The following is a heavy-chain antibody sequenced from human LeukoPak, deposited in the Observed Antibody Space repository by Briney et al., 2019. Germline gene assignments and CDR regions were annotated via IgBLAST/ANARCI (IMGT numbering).Heavy chain of an antibody. D-gene: IGHD5-18*01. CDR2: ISGSGGST. J-gene: IGHJ6*02. CDR3: AFAAAMLQGLGMDV. CDR1: GFTFSSYA. Sequence: PGGSLRLSCAASGFTFSSYAMSWVRQAPGKGLEWVSAISGSGGSTYYADSVKGRFTISRHNSKNTLYLQMNSLRAEDTAVYYCAFAAAMLQGLGMDVWGQGTTVTVSS. V-gene: IGHV3-23*01.